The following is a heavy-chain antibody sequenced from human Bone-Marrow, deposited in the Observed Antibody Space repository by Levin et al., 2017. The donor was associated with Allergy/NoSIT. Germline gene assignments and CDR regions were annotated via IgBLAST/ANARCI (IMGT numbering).Heavy chain of an antibody. Sequence: PSETLSLTCTVSGGSISSYYWSWIRQPPGKGLEWIGYIYYSGSTNYNPSLKSRVTISVDTSKNQFSLKLSSVTAADTAVYYCARVLYCSSTSCGGFDYWGQGTLVTVSS. CDR2: IYYSGST. CDR1: GGSISSYY. J-gene: IGHJ4*02. D-gene: IGHD2-2*01. CDR3: ARVLYCSSTSCGGFDY. V-gene: IGHV4-59*01.